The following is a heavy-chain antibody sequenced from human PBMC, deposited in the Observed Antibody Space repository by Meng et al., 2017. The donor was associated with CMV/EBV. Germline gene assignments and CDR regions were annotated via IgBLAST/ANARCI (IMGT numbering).Heavy chain of an antibody. CDR1: GFTFSSYS. CDR2: ISSSSSYI. V-gene: IGHV3-21*01. CDR3: AREGYDFWSGVFDY. J-gene: IGHJ4*02. Sequence: SCAASGFTFSSYSMNWVRQAPGKGLEWVSSISSSSSYIYYADSVKGRFTISRDNAKNSLYLQMNSLRAEDTAVYYCAREGYDFWSGVFDYWGQGTLVTVSS. D-gene: IGHD3-3*01.